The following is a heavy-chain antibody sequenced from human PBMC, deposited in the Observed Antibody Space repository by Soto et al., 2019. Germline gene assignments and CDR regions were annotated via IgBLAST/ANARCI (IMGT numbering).Heavy chain of an antibody. V-gene: IGHV3-30-3*01. Sequence: PGGSLRLSCAASGFTFSNSAMHWVRQAPGKGLEWVAVISYDGSNKYYADSVKGRFTISRDNSKNTMYLQMNSLSAEDTAVYHCARDQVKGTMTILWGQGTLVTVSS. J-gene: IGHJ4*02. CDR1: GFTFSNSA. D-gene: IGHD4-17*01. CDR2: ISYDGSNK. CDR3: ARDQVKGTMTIL.